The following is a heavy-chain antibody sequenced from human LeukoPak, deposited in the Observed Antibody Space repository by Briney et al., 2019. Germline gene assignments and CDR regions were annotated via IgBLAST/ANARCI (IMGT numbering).Heavy chain of an antibody. CDR1: GGSFSGYY. CDR3: AREPQLVAGGV. D-gene: IGHD6-6*01. V-gene: IGHV4-34*01. J-gene: IGHJ6*04. Sequence: SETLSLTCAVYGGSFSGYYWSWIRQPPGKGLEWIGEINHSGSTNYNPSLKSRVTISVDTSKNQFSLKLSSVTAADTAVYYCAREPQLVAGGVWGKGTTVTVSS. CDR2: INHSGST.